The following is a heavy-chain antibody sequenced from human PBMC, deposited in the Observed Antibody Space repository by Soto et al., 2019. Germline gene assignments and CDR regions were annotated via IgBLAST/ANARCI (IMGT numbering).Heavy chain of an antibody. J-gene: IGHJ5*02. CDR2: FSFYGRRDNT. D-gene: IGHD1-1*01. CDR1: GFTFSSYD. CDR3: AKSLYIDNGGPNDR. V-gene: IGHV3-23*01. Sequence: EVQLLESGGGLVQPGGSLRLSCVGSGFTFSSYDMTWVRQAPGKGLEWVSSFSFYGRRDNTYYADSVKGRFTISRDNSRNTVYLQMDNLRVEDTAVYYCAKSLYIDNGGPNDRWGQGTLVTVSS.